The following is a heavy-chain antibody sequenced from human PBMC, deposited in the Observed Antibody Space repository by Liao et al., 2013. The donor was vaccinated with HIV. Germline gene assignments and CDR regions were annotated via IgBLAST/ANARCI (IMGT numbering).Heavy chain of an antibody. CDR1: GGSFSDYY. D-gene: IGHD5-18*01. CDR2: INHSGST. CDR3: ARGDGYSYGRRMDI. Sequence: QVQLQQWGAGLLKPSETLSLTCAVYGGSFSDYYWNWIRQSPGKGLEWIGEINHSGSTDYNPSLKSRVTMSVDTSKNQFSLKLSSVTAADTAVYYCARGDGYSYGRRMDIWGQGTMVTVSS. J-gene: IGHJ3*02. V-gene: IGHV4-34*01.